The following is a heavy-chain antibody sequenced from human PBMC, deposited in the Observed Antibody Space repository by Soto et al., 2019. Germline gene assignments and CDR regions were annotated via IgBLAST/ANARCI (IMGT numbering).Heavy chain of an antibody. CDR2: IRSKAYGGTT. CDR1: GFTFGDYA. D-gene: IGHD3-22*01. J-gene: IGHJ4*02. Sequence: SLRLSCTASGFTFGDYAMGWFRQAPGKGLEWVGFIRSKAYGGTTEYAASVKGRFTISRDDSKSIAYLQMNSLKTEDTAVYYCTRVRDYYDSSGPGRFYFDYWGQGTLVTVSS. CDR3: TRVRDYYDSSGPGRFYFDY. V-gene: IGHV3-49*03.